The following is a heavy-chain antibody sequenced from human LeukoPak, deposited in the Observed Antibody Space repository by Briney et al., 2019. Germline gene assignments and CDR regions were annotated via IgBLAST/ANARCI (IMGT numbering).Heavy chain of an antibody. CDR3: ARVELRRVLRWFDP. Sequence: KASETLSLTCTVSGGSIRGADYYWSWIRHHPGKGLEWIGYIYYSGSTYYNPSLKSRITISVDTSKNHFSLKLTSVTAADTAVYYCARVELRRVLRWFDPWGQGTLVTVSS. CDR2: IYYSGST. CDR1: GGSIRGADYY. J-gene: IGHJ5*02. V-gene: IGHV4-31*03. D-gene: IGHD1-7*01.